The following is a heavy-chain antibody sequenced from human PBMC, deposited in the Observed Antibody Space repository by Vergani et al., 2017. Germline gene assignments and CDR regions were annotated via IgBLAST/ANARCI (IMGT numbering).Heavy chain of an antibody. D-gene: IGHD3-16*01. J-gene: IGHJ4*02. V-gene: IGHV1-69*02. CDR1: GGTFSSYT. CDR3: VRPGDDYRNMITYFLDY. Sequence: QVQLVQSGAEVKKPGSSVKVSCKASGGTFSSYTISWVRQAPGQGLEWMGRIIPIVDIANYAQKFQGRVTITADKSTSTAYMELSSLRSEDTAVYYCVRPGDDYRNMITYFLDYWGQGSLVSVSS. CDR2: IIPIVDIA.